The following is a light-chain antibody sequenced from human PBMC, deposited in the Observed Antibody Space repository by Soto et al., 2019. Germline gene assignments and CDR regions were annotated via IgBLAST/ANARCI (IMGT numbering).Light chain of an antibody. V-gene: IGKV3D-20*02. CDR1: QSVSSSY. Sequence: EILMTHSPATLSVSPGEIATLSCRASQSVSSSYLAWYQQKPGQAPRLLIYGASSRATGIPDRFSGSGSGTDFTLTISSLEPEDFAVYYCQQRSNWPPITFGQGTRLEIK. J-gene: IGKJ5*01. CDR2: GAS. CDR3: QQRSNWPPIT.